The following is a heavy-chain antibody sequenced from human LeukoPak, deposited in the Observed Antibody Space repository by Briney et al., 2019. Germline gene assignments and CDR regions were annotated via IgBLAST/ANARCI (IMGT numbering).Heavy chain of an antibody. CDR1: GFTFRSYW. D-gene: IGHD5-18*01. Sequence: GGSLRLSCAASGFTFRSYWMHWVRQAPGKGLVWVSRINGVGSSTNYEDSVKGRFTISRNNAKNTLYLQMNSLRAEDTAVYYCARDAVGYSYGSPDYWGQGTLVTVSS. J-gene: IGHJ4*02. V-gene: IGHV3-74*01. CDR3: ARDAVGYSYGSPDY. CDR2: INGVGSST.